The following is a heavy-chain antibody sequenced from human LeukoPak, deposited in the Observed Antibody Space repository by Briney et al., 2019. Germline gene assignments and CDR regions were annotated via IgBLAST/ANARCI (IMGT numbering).Heavy chain of an antibody. Sequence: ASVKVSCKASGYTFISYGIGWVRQAPGQGLEWMGIINPSGGSTRYAQKFQGRVTMTRDTSTSTVYMALSSLSSEDTAVYYCARTASHYDSSGSDAFDIWGQATMVTVSS. CDR2: INPSGGST. CDR3: ARTASHYDSSGSDAFDI. V-gene: IGHV1-46*01. CDR1: GYTFISYG. D-gene: IGHD3-22*01. J-gene: IGHJ3*02.